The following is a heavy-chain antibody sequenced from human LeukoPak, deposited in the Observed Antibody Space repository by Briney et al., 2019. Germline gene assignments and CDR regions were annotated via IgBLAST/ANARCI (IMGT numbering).Heavy chain of an antibody. D-gene: IGHD3-10*01. CDR3: VKYYYGSGSSDFDY. J-gene: IGHJ4*02. V-gene: IGHV3-23*01. CDR1: GFTFSSYA. CDR2: ISGSGGST. Sequence: GGSLRLSCAASGFTFSSYAMSWVRQAPGKGLEWVSAISGSGGSTYYADSVKGRFTISRDNSKNTLYLQMNSLRAEDTAVYYCVKYYYGSGSSDFDYWGQGTLVTVSS.